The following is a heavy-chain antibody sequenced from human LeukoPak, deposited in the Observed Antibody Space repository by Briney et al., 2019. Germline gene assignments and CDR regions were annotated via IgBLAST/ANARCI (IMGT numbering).Heavy chain of an antibody. CDR1: GFTFSSYA. D-gene: IGHD3-22*01. CDR2: ISYDGSNK. V-gene: IGHV3-30-3*01. J-gene: IGHJ4*02. CDR3: ARDGYYYDSSGYSYYFDY. Sequence: GGSLRLSCAASGFTFSSYAMPWGRQAPGKGLEWVAGISYDGSNKYYADSVKGRFTISRDNSKNTLYLQMNSLRAEDTAVYYCARDGYYYDSSGYSYYFDYWGQGTLVTVSS.